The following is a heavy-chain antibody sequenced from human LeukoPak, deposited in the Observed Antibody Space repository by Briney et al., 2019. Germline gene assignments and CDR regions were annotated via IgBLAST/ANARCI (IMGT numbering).Heavy chain of an antibody. CDR1: GFTFSSYA. Sequence: TGGSLRLSCAASGFTFSSYAMSWVRQAPGKGLEWVSAISGSGGSTYYADSVKGRFTISRDNSKNTLYLQMNSLRAEDTAVYYCAKVYSGYDAVDYWGQGTLVTVSS. D-gene: IGHD5-12*01. V-gene: IGHV3-23*01. J-gene: IGHJ4*02. CDR2: ISGSGGST. CDR3: AKVYSGYDAVDY.